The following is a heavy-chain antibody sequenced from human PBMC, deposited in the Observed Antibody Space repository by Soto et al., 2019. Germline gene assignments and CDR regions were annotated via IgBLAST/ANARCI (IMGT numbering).Heavy chain of an antibody. Sequence: QVQLVQSGAEVKKPGASVKVSCKASGYTFTSYYMHWVRQAPGRGLEWMGIINPSGGSTSYAQKFQGRVTMTRDTSTSTVYMELSSLRSEDTAVYYCARLYTARWAFDIWGQGTMVTVSS. V-gene: IGHV1-46*01. J-gene: IGHJ3*02. CDR2: INPSGGST. CDR1: GYTFTSYY. CDR3: ARLYTARWAFDI. D-gene: IGHD2-15*01.